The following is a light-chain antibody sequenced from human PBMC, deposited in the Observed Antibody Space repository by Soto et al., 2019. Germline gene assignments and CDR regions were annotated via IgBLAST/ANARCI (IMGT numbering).Light chain of an antibody. CDR2: DTT. V-gene: IGLV7-46*01. CDR3: LLSYNGAPAV. J-gene: IGLJ7*01. Sequence: QAVVTQESSLTVSPGGTVTLTCDSSIDTVTTSHWPYWFQQKPGHAPKTLIYDTTNRHPWTPARFSGSILGGKVALILSGAQPEDEAEYYCLLSYNGAPAVFGGGTQLTVL. CDR1: IDTVTTSHW.